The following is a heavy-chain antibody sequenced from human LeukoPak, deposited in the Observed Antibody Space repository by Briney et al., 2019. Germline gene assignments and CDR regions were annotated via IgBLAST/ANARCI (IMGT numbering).Heavy chain of an antibody. V-gene: IGHV3-30*02. Sequence: GGSLRLSCAASGFTFSSYGMRWVRQAPGKGLEWVAFIRYDRSNKYYADSVKGRFTISRDNSENTLYLQINSLRAEDTAVYYCAKEAFTVTYLDYWGQGTLVTVSS. J-gene: IGHJ4*02. CDR1: GFTFSSYG. CDR3: AKEAFTVTYLDY. CDR2: IRYDRSNK. D-gene: IGHD4-17*01.